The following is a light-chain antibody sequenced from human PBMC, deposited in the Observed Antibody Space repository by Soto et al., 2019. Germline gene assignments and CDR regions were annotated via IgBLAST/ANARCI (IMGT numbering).Light chain of an antibody. CDR2: GAS. Sequence: TLSKSTLSLSPGERAALSCGASQSVSNNYLAWYQQKPGQAPRLLIYGASTRATGIPARFSGGGSGTEFTLTIIILQSEDFAVYYCPLCLFWPLPFGG. J-gene: IGKJ4*01. CDR3: PLCLFWPLP. V-gene: IGKV3-15*01. CDR1: QSVSNN.